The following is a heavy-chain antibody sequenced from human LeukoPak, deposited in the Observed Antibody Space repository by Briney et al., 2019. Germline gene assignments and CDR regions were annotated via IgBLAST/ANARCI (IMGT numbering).Heavy chain of an antibody. CDR3: ARGPELERFDY. D-gene: IGHD1-1*01. V-gene: IGHV1-69*05. CDR2: IIPIFGTA. CDR1: GGTSSSYA. J-gene: IGHJ4*02. Sequence: SVKVSCKASGGTSSSYAISWVRQAPGQGLEWMGGIIPIFGTANYAQKFQGRVTITTDESTSTAYMELSSLRSEDTAVYYCARGPELERFDYWGQGTLVTVSS.